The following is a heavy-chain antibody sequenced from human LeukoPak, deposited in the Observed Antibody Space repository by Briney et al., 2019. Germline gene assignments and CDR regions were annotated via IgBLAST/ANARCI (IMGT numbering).Heavy chain of an antibody. CDR1: GLTFYNAK. CDR3: TIASNRCWSHRN. V-gene: IGHV3-15*01. D-gene: IGHD3-16*02. CDR2: IKSKTDGGTT. J-gene: IGHJ4*02. Sequence: GGSLRLSCADPGLTFYNAKPNWVSQAPGKGLEWVGRIKSKTDGGTTDYAAPVKGRFTISRDESKDTLYLQMNSLKTEDTGVYYATIASNRCWSHRNWGQGTQVTLSS.